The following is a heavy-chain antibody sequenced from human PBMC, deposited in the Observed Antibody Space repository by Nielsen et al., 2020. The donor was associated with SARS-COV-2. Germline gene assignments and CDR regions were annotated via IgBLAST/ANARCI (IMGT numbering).Heavy chain of an antibody. D-gene: IGHD2-2*01. J-gene: IGHJ3*02. V-gene: IGHV4-59*08. CDR3: ARAPDIVLVPTAIPI. CDR2: LYYGGST. Sequence: SETLFLTCTVSGGSISSFYWSWIRQPPGKGLEWIASLYYGGSTKFNPSLKSRVTISVDTSKNQFSLKLRFVTAADTAVYYCARAPDIVLVPTAIPIWGQGTMVPVSS. CDR1: GGSISSFY.